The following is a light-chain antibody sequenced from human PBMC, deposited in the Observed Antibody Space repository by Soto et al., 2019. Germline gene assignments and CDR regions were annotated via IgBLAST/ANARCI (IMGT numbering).Light chain of an antibody. V-gene: IGKV3-20*01. CDR3: QQYGSAPPLT. CDR1: QSVSSNY. J-gene: IGKJ4*01. CDR2: GAS. Sequence: EIVLNQSPGTLSLSPGERATLSCRASQSVSSNYLAWYQQKPGQAPRLLIYGASSRATGVPYRFSGSGSGTDFTLTISKLEPEDFALYYCQQYGSAPPLTFGGGTKVDIK.